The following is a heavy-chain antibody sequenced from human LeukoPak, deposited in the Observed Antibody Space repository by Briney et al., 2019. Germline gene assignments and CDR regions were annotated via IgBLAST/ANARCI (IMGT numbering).Heavy chain of an antibody. Sequence: GGSLRLSCAASGFTVGTNYMSWVRQAPGKGLEWVSIIYSGGSTYYADSVKGRFTISRDNSKNTLYLQMNSLRAEDTAVYYCARGYSGSYSIYFQHWGQGTLVTVSS. CDR2: IYSGGST. J-gene: IGHJ1*01. V-gene: IGHV3-53*01. D-gene: IGHD1-26*01. CDR3: ARGYSGSYSIYFQH. CDR1: GFTVGTNY.